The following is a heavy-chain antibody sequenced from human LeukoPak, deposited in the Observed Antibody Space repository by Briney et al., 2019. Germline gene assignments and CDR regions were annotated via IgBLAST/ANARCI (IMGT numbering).Heavy chain of an antibody. Sequence: GGSLRLSCAASGFTVSSNYMSWVRQAPGKGLEGVSVIYSGGSTYYADSVKGRFTISRDNSKNTLYLQMNSLRAEDTAVYYCAGHVDTAMVFDYWGQGTLVTVSS. CDR3: AGHVDTAMVFDY. J-gene: IGHJ4*02. CDR1: GFTVSSNY. D-gene: IGHD5-18*01. CDR2: IYSGGST. V-gene: IGHV3-53*01.